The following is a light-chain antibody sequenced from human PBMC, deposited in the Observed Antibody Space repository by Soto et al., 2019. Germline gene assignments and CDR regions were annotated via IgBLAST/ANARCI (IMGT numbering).Light chain of an antibody. V-gene: IGKV3-11*01. CDR1: QSVSSY. Sequence: EIVLTQSPATLSLSPGERATLSCRASQSVSSYLAWYQQKPGQAPRLLIYDASNRATGIPARFSGSGSGAHCTLTTSGLEPEDFAVYYCQQRSSWPLTFGGGTKVEIK. CDR3: QQRSSWPLT. CDR2: DAS. J-gene: IGKJ4*01.